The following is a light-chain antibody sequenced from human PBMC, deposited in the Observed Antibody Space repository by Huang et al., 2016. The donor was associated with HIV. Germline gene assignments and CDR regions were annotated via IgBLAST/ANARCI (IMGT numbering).Light chain of an antibody. CDR1: RSILYNSNNKNY. J-gene: IGKJ3*01. CDR2: WAA. V-gene: IGKV4-1*01. Sequence: DIVLTQSPDSLVVSLGERATINCSSSRSILYNSNNKNYLAWHQQKPGQSPKLLIYWAATRESGVPDRFSGSGSETDFTLTISSLQAEDAAVYFCQQYYTTPGTFGPGTTVHIK. CDR3: QQYYTTPGT.